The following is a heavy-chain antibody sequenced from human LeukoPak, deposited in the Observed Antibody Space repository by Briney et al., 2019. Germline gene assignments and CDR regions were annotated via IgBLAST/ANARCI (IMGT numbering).Heavy chain of an antibody. V-gene: IGHV4-34*01. CDR3: ARWFCSSTSCYVDY. CDR2: INHSGST. D-gene: IGHD2-2*01. Sequence: SETLSLTCAVYGGSFRGYYWSWIRQPPGKGLEWIGEINHSGSTNYNPSLKSRVTISVDTSKNQFSLKLSSVTAADTAVYYCARWFCSSTSCYVDYWGQGTLVTVSS. CDR1: GGSFRGYY. J-gene: IGHJ4*02.